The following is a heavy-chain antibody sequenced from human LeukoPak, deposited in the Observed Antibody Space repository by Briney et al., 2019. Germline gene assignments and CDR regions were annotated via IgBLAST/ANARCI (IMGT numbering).Heavy chain of an antibody. J-gene: IGHJ5*02. CDR2: ISSGSTSI. D-gene: IGHD1-1*01. CDR1: GFSFSRYS. V-gene: IGHV3-21*01. Sequence: GGSLRPSCAASGFSFSRYSMDWVRQAPGKGLEWVSSISSGSTSIYYADSVKGRFTISRDNAKNSLYLQMNSLRAEDTAVYYCARVTGTTAGDHWGQGTLVSVSS. CDR3: ARVTGTTAGDH.